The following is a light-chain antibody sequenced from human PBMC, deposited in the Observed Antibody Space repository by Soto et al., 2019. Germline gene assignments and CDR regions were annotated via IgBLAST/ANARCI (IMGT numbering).Light chain of an antibody. V-gene: IGLV3-25*02. J-gene: IGLJ3*02. CDR1: ALPKQY. CDR3: QSADSSVWV. CDR2: KDS. Sequence: SYELTQPPSVSVSPGQTARITCSGDALPKQYAYWYQQKPGQAPVLVIYKDSERPSGIPERFSGSSSGTTVTLTISGVQAEDEADYYCQSADSSVWVFGGVTKLTVL.